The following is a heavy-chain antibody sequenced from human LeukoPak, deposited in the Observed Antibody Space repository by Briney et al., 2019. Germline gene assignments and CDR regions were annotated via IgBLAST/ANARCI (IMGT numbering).Heavy chain of an antibody. V-gene: IGHV1-46*01. CDR2: INPSGGST. CDR1: GYTFTSYY. J-gene: IGHJ4*02. CDR3: ARERGGNSGYDY. Sequence: ASVKVSCKASGYTFTSYYMHWVRQAPGQGLEWMGIINPSGGSTSYAQKFQGRVTMTRDTSTSTAYMELSRLRSDETAVYYCARERGGNSGYDYWGQGSLVTVSS. D-gene: IGHD4-23*01.